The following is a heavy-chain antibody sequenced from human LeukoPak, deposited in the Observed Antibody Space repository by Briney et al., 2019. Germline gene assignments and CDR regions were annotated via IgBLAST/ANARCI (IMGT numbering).Heavy chain of an antibody. CDR3: AAAIPTVVKTLETLDI. CDR2: IVVGSGNT. Sequence: ASVKVSCKASGFTFTSSAVQWARQARGQRLEWLGWIVVGSGNTNYAQKFQERVTITRDMSTGTAYMELSSLRSEDTAVYYCAAAIPTVVKTLETLDIWGQGTMVTVSS. J-gene: IGHJ3*02. V-gene: IGHV1-58*01. CDR1: GFTFTSSA. D-gene: IGHD4-23*01.